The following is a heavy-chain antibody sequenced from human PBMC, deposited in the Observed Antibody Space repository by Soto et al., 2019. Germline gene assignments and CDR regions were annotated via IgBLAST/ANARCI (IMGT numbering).Heavy chain of an antibody. CDR2: INHDGSEK. J-gene: IGHJ4*02. Sequence: VQMVQSGGGLVQPGGSLRLSCAVSGFTFSAFRMTWVRQAPGRGLEWVATINHDGSEKYYVDSVTGRFTISRDNAKSSLYLQMNSLRAEDTAGYYCMRDRNWSPHWGQGTQVTVSS. CDR1: GFTFSAFR. V-gene: IGHV3-7*01. CDR3: MRDRNWSPH.